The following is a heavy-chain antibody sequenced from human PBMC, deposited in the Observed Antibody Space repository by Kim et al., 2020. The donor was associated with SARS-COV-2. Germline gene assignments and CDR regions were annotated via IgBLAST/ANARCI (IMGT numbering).Heavy chain of an antibody. CDR2: ISSSSSYI. D-gene: IGHD1-26*01. J-gene: IGHJ5*02. V-gene: IGHV3-21*01. CDR3: AREGYSGPLWATHWFDP. Sequence: GGSLRLSCAASGFTFSSYSMNWVRQAPGKGLEWVSSISSSSSYIYYADSVKGRFTISRDNAKNSLYLQMNSLRAEDTAVYYCAREGYSGPLWATHWFDPWGQGTLVTVSS. CDR1: GFTFSSYS.